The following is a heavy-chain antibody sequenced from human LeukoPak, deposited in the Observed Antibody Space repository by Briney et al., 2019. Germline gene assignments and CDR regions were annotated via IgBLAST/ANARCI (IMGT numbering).Heavy chain of an antibody. CDR3: TTYYDILTGYYETPFDY. CDR2: IKSKTDGGTT. J-gene: IGHJ4*02. V-gene: IGHV3-15*01. Sequence: PGGSLRLSCAASGFTFSNAWMSWFRQAPGKGLEWVGRIKSKTDGGTTDYAAPVKGRFTISRDDSKNTLYLQMNSLKTEDTAVYYCTTYYDILTGYYETPFDYWGQGTLVTVSS. CDR1: GFTFSNAW. D-gene: IGHD3-9*01.